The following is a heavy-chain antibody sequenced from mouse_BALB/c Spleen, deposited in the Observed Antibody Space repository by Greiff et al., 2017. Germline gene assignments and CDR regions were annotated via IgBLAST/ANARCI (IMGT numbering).Heavy chain of an antibody. CDR2: IDPANGNT. Sequence: VQLKESGAELVKPGASVKLSCTASGFNIKDTYMHWVKQRPEQGLEWIGRIDPANGNTKYDPKFQGKATITADTSSNTAYLQLSSLTSEDTAVYYCASSFNWDWFAYWGQGTLVTVSA. J-gene: IGHJ3*01. CDR1: GFNIKDTY. D-gene: IGHD4-1*01. CDR3: ASSFNWDWFAY. V-gene: IGHV14-3*02.